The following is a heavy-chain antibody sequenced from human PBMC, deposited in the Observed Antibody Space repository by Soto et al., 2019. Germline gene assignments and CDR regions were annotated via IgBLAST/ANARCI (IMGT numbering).Heavy chain of an antibody. V-gene: IGHV3-21*01. CDR1: GFTFSSYS. CDR3: MLREYIGGSYRQADAFDI. CDR2: ISSSSSYI. D-gene: IGHD3-16*02. J-gene: IGHJ3*02. Sequence: EVQLVESGGGLVKPGGSLRLSCAASGFTFSSYSMNWVRQAPGKGLAWVSSISSSSSYIYYADSVKGQFTISRNNAKNSLYLQMNSLRAEDTAVYYCMLREYIGGSYRQADAFDIWGQGTMVTVSS.